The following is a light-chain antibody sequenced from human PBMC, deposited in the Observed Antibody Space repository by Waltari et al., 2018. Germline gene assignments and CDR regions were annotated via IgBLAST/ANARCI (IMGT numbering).Light chain of an antibody. CDR2: AAS. J-gene: IGKJ4*01. CDR1: RAITNY. Sequence: DIQMTQSPSSLSASVGDRVPIPCRASRAITNYVNWYQQRPGLAPKLLIYAASTLPGGVPTRFSGSGSGTDFTLTISSLQIEDFATYYCQQSHSAPLAFGGGTRLEI. CDR3: QQSHSAPLA. V-gene: IGKV1-39*01.